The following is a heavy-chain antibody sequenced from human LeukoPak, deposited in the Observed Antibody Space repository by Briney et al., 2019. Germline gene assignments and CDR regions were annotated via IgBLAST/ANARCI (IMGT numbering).Heavy chain of an antibody. V-gene: IGHV1-58*01. J-gene: IGHJ4*02. Sequence: ASVKVSCKASGFTFTSSAVQWLRQARGQRLEWIGWIVVGSGNTNYAQKFQERVTITRDMSTSTAYMELSSLRSEDTAVYYCAADRAVGEYYFDYWGQGTLVTVSS. D-gene: IGHD1-26*01. CDR3: AADRAVGEYYFDY. CDR2: IVVGSGNT. CDR1: GFTFTSSA.